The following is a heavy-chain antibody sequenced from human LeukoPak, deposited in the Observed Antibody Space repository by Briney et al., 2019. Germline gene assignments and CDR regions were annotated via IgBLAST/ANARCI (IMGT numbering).Heavy chain of an antibody. V-gene: IGHV1-46*03. D-gene: IGHD2-2*01. CDR3: ARVERYCSSTSCSFDY. J-gene: IGHJ4*02. CDR1: GYTFTSYY. CDR2: INPSGGST. Sequence: ASVKVSCKASGYTFTSYYMHWVRQAPGQGLEWMGIINPSGGSTSYAQKFQGRVTMTRDTSTSTVYMELSSLRSEDTAVYYCARVERYCSSTSCSFDYGGQGTLVTVSS.